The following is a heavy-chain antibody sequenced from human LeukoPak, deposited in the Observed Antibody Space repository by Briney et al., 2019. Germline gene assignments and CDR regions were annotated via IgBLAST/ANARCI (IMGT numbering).Heavy chain of an antibody. CDR1: GFTFSNYW. CDR2: IYGDGTTT. D-gene: IGHD2-21*02. V-gene: IGHV3-74*01. J-gene: IGHJ4*02. CDR3: ARGPGAYCGGDCPDY. Sequence: GGSLRLSCAASGFTFSNYWIHWVRQAPGEGLVWVSRIYGDGTTTSYADSVKGRFTISRDNAKNTLYLQMNSLRAEDTAVYYCARGPGAYCGGDCPDYWGQGILVTVSS.